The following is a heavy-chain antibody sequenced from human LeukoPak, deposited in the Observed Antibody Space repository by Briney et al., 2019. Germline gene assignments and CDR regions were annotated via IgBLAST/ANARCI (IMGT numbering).Heavy chain of an antibody. D-gene: IGHD1-26*01. Sequence: PGGSLRLSCAASGFTFSSYGMHWVRQAPGKGLEWVAVIWYDGSNKYYADSVKGRFTISRDNSKNTLYLQMNSLRAEDTAVYYCARTGTGSYLDLDYWGQGTLVTVSS. CDR2: IWYDGSNK. J-gene: IGHJ4*02. CDR3: ARTGTGSYLDLDY. V-gene: IGHV3-33*01. CDR1: GFTFSSYG.